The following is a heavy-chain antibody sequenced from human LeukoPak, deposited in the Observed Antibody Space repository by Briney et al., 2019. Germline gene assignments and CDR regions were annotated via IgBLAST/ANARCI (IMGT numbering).Heavy chain of an antibody. Sequence: GGSLRLSCAASGFTFSSYGMSWVRQAPGEGLEWVSAISGSGGSTYYADSVKGRFTISRDNAKNSLYLQMNSLRAEDTAVYYCARDDYGGVDYWGQGTLVTVSS. CDR3: ARDDYGGVDY. CDR2: ISGSGGST. CDR1: GFTFSSYG. D-gene: IGHD4-17*01. J-gene: IGHJ4*02. V-gene: IGHV3-23*01.